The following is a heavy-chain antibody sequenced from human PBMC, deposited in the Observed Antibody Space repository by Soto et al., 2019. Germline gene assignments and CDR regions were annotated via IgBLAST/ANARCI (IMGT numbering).Heavy chain of an antibody. D-gene: IGHD2-15*01. J-gene: IGHJ5*02. V-gene: IGHV1-18*04. Sequence: QVQLVQSGAEVKKPGASVKVSCKASGYTFTSYYMHWVRQAPGQGLEWMGWISAYNGNTNYAQKLQGRVTMSTDTSTSTAYMELRSLRSDDTAVYYCARDLSYCSGGSCYSYNWFDPWDPGTLVTVSS. CDR2: ISAYNGNT. CDR3: ARDLSYCSGGSCYSYNWFDP. CDR1: GYTFTSYY.